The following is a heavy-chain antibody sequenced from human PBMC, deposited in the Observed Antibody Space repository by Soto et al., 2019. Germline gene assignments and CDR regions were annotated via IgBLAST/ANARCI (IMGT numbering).Heavy chain of an antibody. D-gene: IGHD6-19*01. Sequence: PGESLKISCKGSGYSFTSYWIGWVRQMPGKGLEWMGIIYPGDSDTGYSPSFQGQVTISADKSISTAYLQWSSLKASDTAMYYCASYNSGPPYYYGMDVWGQGTTVTVSS. CDR1: GYSFTSYW. CDR3: ASYNSGPPYYYGMDV. CDR2: IYPGDSDT. J-gene: IGHJ6*02. V-gene: IGHV5-51*01.